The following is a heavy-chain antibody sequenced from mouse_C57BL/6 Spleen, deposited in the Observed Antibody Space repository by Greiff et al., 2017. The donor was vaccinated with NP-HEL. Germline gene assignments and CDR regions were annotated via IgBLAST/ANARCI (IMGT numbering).Heavy chain of an antibody. V-gene: IGHV1-82*01. J-gene: IGHJ2*01. CDR1: GYAFTSSW. Sequence: VQLQQSGPELVKPGASVKLSCKASGYAFTSSWMNWVKQRPGQGLEWIGRIYPGDGDTNYNGKFKGKATLTADKSSSTAYMQLHSLTSEDSAVYSGAREGAGGGIGDGDFDFGDWGNTTTLTVAS. CDR3: AREGAGGGIGDGDFDFGD. D-gene: IGHD2-13*01. CDR2: IYPGDGDT.